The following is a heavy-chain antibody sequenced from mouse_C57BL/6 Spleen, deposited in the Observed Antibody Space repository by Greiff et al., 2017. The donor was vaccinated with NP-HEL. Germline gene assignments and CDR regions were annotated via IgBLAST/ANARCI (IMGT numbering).Heavy chain of an antibody. CDR3: ALDYYGSSFDY. J-gene: IGHJ2*01. CDR1: GYTFTDYN. V-gene: IGHV1-22*01. D-gene: IGHD1-1*01. Sequence: EVQLQQSGPELVKPGASVKMSCRASGYTFTDYNMHWVKQSHGKSLEWIGYINPNNGGTSYNQKFKGKATLTVNKSSSTAYMELRSLTSEDSAVYYCALDYYGSSFDYWGQGTTLTVSS. CDR2: INPNNGGT.